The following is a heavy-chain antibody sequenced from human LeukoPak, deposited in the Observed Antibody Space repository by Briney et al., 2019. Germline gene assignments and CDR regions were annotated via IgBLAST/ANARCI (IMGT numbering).Heavy chain of an antibody. CDR1: GGTFSSYA. V-gene: IGHV1-69*01. CDR3: ARVVGGYFDY. J-gene: IGHJ4*02. CDR2: IVPIFGTA. Sequence: ASVKVSCKASGGTFSSYAISWVRQAPGQGLEWMGGIVPIFGTANYAQKFQGRVTITADESTSTAYMELSSLRSEDTAVYYCARVVGGYFDYWGQGTLVTVSS. D-gene: IGHD3-16*01.